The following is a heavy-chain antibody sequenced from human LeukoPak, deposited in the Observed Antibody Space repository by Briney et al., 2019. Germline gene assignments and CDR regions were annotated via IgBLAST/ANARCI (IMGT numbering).Heavy chain of an antibody. CDR3: VRGTGY. Sequence: GGSLRLSCSVSGFTFSTSVMHWVRHAPGKGLGYVSAISSNGDNTYYADSVKGRFTISRDNSKNTLYLQMSSRRADDTAVYYCVRGTGYWGQGTLVTVSS. CDR2: ISSNGDNT. V-gene: IGHV3-64D*06. CDR1: GFTFSTSV. J-gene: IGHJ4*02.